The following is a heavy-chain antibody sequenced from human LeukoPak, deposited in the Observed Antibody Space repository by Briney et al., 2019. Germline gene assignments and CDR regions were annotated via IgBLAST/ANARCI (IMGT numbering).Heavy chain of an antibody. CDR2: ISYSGST. CDR3: ARSPPPGATAFGVVDY. Sequence: SETLSLTCTVSGYSISSGDYFWSWIRQHPGKGLEWIGYISYSGSTYYNPSLRSRVSISVDTSKNHFSLKLSSVTAADTAIYYCARSPPPGATAFGVVDYWGQGTLVTVSS. J-gene: IGHJ4*02. V-gene: IGHV4-31*03. D-gene: IGHD3-16*01. CDR1: GYSISSGDYF.